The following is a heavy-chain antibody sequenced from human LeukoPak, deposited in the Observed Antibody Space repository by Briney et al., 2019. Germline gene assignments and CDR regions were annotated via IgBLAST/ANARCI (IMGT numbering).Heavy chain of an antibody. Sequence: SETLSLTCTVSGGSTSSYYWSWIRQPPGKGLEWIGYIYYSGSTNYNPSLKSRVTISVDTSKNQFSLKLSSVTAADTAVYYCARGFYGSGSYHNWFDPWGQGTLVTVSS. V-gene: IGHV4-59*01. CDR3: ARGFYGSGSYHNWFDP. CDR2: IYYSGST. D-gene: IGHD3-10*01. CDR1: GGSTSSYY. J-gene: IGHJ5*02.